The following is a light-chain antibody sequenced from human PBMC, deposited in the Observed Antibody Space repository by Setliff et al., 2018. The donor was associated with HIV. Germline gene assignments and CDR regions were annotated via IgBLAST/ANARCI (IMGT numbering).Light chain of an antibody. J-gene: IGLJ1*01. V-gene: IGLV3-1*01. Sequence: SYELTQPPSVSVSPGQAASITRSGDKLGDKYACWYQQKPGQSPVLVIYQDNKRPSGIPERFSGSNSGNTATLTISGTQAMDEADYYCQAWDSSTLYVFGTGTKVTVL. CDR3: QAWDSSTLYV. CDR1: KLGDKY. CDR2: QDN.